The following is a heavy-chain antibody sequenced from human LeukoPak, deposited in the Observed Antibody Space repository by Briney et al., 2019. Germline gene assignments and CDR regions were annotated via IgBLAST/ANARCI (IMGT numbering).Heavy chain of an antibody. J-gene: IGHJ6*03. CDR2: ITSSGNTI. D-gene: IGHD1-1*01. CDR1: GFTLSDYH. V-gene: IGHV3-11*01. Sequence: GGSLRLSCAVSGFTLSDYHMIWVRQAPGKGLEWVSYITSSGNTIHFANSVKGRFTISRDNGKRSLYLQMNSLRAEDTALYFCARVQAWNQRLPPRYYYYMDVWGKGTTVTVSS. CDR3: ARVQAWNQRLPPRYYYYMDV.